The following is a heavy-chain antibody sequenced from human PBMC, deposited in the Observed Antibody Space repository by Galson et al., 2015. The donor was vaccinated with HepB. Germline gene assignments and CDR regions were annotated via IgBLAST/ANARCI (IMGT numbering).Heavy chain of an antibody. J-gene: IGHJ4*02. CDR3: AKDAYRSSYYFDS. Sequence: SLRLSCAASGIPFSNSGMHWVRQAPGKGLEWVAVTWSDGINNYYADSVKGRFTISRDNFKNTLYLQMNSLRAEDTAVYYCAKDAYRSSYYFDSWGQGTLVTVSS. D-gene: IGHD3-16*01. CDR2: TWSDGINN. CDR1: GIPFSNSG. V-gene: IGHV3-33*06.